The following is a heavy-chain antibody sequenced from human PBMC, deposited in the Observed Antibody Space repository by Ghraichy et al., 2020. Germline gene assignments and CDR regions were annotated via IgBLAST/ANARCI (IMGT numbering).Heavy chain of an antibody. CDR3: AKPIGITMIVVVIDAFDI. J-gene: IGHJ3*02. V-gene: IGHV3-23*01. D-gene: IGHD3-22*01. CDR2: ISRSGGSP. CDR1: GFTFSNYA. Sequence: GESLNISCAASGFTFSNYAMNWVRQAPGKGLEWVSAISRSGGSPYYADSVEGQFTISRDNSKNTLYLQMNSLRAEDTALYYCAKPIGITMIVVVIDAFDIWGQGTMVTVSS.